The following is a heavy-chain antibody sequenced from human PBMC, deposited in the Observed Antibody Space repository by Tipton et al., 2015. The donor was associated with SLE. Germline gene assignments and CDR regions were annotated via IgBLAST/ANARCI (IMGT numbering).Heavy chain of an antibody. Sequence: SLRLSCAASGFTVSNSYMTWVRQAPGKGLGWVSVIYNSGSTYYGDSVKGRFTISRDNSKNTLYLQMNSLTPEDTAVYYCARILGGIDYWGQGTLVSVSS. CDR2: IYNSGST. J-gene: IGHJ4*02. CDR1: GFTVSNSY. V-gene: IGHV3-66*02. D-gene: IGHD3-10*01. CDR3: ARILGGIDY.